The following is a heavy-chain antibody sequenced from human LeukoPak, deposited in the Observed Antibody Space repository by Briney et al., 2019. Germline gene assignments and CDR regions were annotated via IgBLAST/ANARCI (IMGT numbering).Heavy chain of an antibody. CDR2: ISGSGGST. D-gene: IGHD3-10*01. J-gene: IGHJ4*02. CDR1: GFTFSSYS. CDR3: AKVRGDGTYYYGSGSYYRGITSY. V-gene: IGHV3-23*01. Sequence: PGGSLRLSCAASGFTFSSYSMNWVREAPGKGLEWVSAISGSGGSTYYADSVKGRFTISRDNSKNTLYLQMNSLRAEDTAVYYCAKVRGDGTYYYGSGSYYRGITSYWGQGTLVTVSS.